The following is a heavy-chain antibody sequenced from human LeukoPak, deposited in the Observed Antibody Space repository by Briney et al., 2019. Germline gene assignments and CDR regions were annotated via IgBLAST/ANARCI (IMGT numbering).Heavy chain of an antibody. CDR1: GGSISSSSYY. Sequence: SETLSLTCTVSGGSISSSSYYWGGVRQPPGKGLEWIGSIYYSGSTYYNPSLKSRVTISVDTSKNQLSLKLSSVTAADTAVYYCARVQGDMITFGGVIVMRGPNWFDPWGQGTLVTVSS. CDR3: ARVQGDMITFGGVIVMRGPNWFDP. D-gene: IGHD3-16*02. CDR2: IYYSGST. V-gene: IGHV4-39*07. J-gene: IGHJ5*02.